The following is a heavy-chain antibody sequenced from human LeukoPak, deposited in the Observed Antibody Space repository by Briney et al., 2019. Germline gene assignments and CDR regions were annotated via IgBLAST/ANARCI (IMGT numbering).Heavy chain of an antibody. CDR2: ISSSSSTI. CDR1: GFTFSSYS. V-gene: IGHV3-48*01. CDR3: ARDRYGSGSSMIDY. D-gene: IGHD3-10*01. Sequence: GGSLRLSCAASGFTFSSYSMNGVRQAPGKGLEGVSYISSSSSTIYYADSVKGRFTISRDNAKNSLYLQMNSLRAEDTAVYYCARDRYGSGSSMIDYWGQGTLVTVSS. J-gene: IGHJ4*02.